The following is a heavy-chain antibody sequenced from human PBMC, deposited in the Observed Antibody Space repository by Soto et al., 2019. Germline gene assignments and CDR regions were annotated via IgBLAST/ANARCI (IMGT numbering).Heavy chain of an antibody. CDR1: GYSFTSYW. V-gene: IGHV5-51*01. J-gene: IGHJ3*02. CDR2: IYPGDSDT. Sequence: GESLKISCKGSGYSFTSYWIGWVRQMPGKGLEWMGIIYPGDSDTRYSPSFQGQVTIPADKSISTAYLQWSSLKASDTAMYYCARRGWGSYRLVARSDDAFDIWGQGTMVTVSS. CDR3: ARRGWGSYRLVARSDDAFDI. D-gene: IGHD3-16*02.